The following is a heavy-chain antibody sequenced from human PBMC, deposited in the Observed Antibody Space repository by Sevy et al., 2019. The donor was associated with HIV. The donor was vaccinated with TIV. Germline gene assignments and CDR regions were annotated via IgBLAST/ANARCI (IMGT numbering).Heavy chain of an antibody. V-gene: IGHV3-23*01. Sequence: GGSLRLSCAASGFPFSSYAMSWVRQAPGKGLGWVSTISGSGGSSYYADSVKGRFTISRDNSKKTLYLQMNNLRADDTAVYYCAKAHDYSNYWFDPWGQGTLVTVSS. CDR1: GFPFSSYA. CDR3: AKAHDYSNYWFDP. D-gene: IGHD4-4*01. J-gene: IGHJ5*02. CDR2: ISGSGGSS.